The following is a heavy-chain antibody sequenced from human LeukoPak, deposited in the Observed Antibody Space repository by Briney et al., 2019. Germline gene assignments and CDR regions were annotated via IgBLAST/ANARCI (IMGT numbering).Heavy chain of an antibody. Sequence: GASVKVSCKASGYTFTSYAIHWVRQAPGQGLEWMGWITPSGGTNYPQKFQGRVAITWDTSITTAYMDLSRLTSDDTAVYYCVRSGYYYDWFDPWGQGTLVTVSS. CDR3: VRSGYYYDWFDP. CDR2: ITPSGGT. D-gene: IGHD5-12*01. CDR1: GYTFTSYA. J-gene: IGHJ5*02. V-gene: IGHV1-2*02.